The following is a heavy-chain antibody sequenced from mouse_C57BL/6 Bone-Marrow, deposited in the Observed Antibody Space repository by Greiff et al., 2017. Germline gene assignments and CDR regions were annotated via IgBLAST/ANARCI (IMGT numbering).Heavy chain of an antibody. CDR2: IDPETGGT. Sequence: VQLQQSGAELVRPGASVTLSCKASGYTFTAYEMHWVKQTPVHGLEWIGAIDPETGGTAYNQKFKGKAILTADQSSSTAYMELRTLTSEDYAVYYCTRWLLPYYFYYWGQGTTLTVSS. V-gene: IGHV1-15*01. CDR1: GYTFTAYE. J-gene: IGHJ2*01. CDR3: TRWLLPYYFYY. D-gene: IGHD2-3*01.